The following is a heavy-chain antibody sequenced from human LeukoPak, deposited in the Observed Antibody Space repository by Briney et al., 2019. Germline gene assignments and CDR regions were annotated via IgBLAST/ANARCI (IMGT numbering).Heavy chain of an antibody. J-gene: IGHJ4*02. V-gene: IGHV3-7*01. Sequence: GGSLRLSCAASGFTFSSYWMSWVREAPGKGLEWVANIKQDGSEKNYVDSVKGRFTISRDNAKTSLYLQMNSLRAEDTAVYYCARSLWPEDYWGQGTLVTVSS. CDR2: IKQDGSEK. CDR1: GFTFSSYW. D-gene: IGHD5-18*01. CDR3: ARSLWPEDY.